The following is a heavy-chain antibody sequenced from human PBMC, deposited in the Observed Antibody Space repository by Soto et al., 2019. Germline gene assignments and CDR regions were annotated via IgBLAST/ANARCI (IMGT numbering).Heavy chain of an antibody. CDR3: AKGGRCSGGSCYNYFAY. Sequence: EVQLLESVGNLVQPGGSLRLSCAASGFTFNSYAMNWVRQAPGKGLEWVSIVSGSGGSTYYADSVKGRFTISRDNSKNTLYLQMNSLRAEDTAVYFCAKGGRCSGGSCYNYFAYWGQGTLVTVSS. D-gene: IGHD2-15*01. V-gene: IGHV3-23*01. CDR1: GFTFNSYA. CDR2: VSGSGGST. J-gene: IGHJ4*02.